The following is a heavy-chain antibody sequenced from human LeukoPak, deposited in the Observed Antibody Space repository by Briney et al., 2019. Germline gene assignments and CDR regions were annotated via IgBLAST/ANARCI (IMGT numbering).Heavy chain of an antibody. CDR3: ARDLGGCTNGVCYKHYYYMGV. D-gene: IGHD2-8*01. CDR1: GGSISSYD. V-gene: IGHV4-59*01. CDR2: IYYSGRT. Sequence: PSETLSLTCTVSGGSISSYDWSWIRQPPGKGLEWIGYIYYSGRTNYNPSLKSRVTISVDTSKNQFSLKLSSVTAADTAVYYCARDLGGCTNGVCYKHYYYMGVWGKGTTVTVSS. J-gene: IGHJ6*03.